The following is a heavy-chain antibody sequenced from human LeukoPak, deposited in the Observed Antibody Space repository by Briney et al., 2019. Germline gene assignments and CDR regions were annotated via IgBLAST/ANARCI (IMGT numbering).Heavy chain of an antibody. J-gene: IGHJ4*02. CDR3: ARIRADSSGYYYKYFDF. CDR1: GFTFSIYE. V-gene: IGHV3-48*03. CDR2: ISSSGSTI. Sequence: PGGSLRLSCVVSGFTFSIYEMNWVRQAPGEGREWVSYISSSGSTIYYADSVKGRFTIYRDNAKNSLYLQRNSLRAEDAAVYYCARIRADSSGYYYKYFDFWGQGTLVTVSS. D-gene: IGHD3-22*01.